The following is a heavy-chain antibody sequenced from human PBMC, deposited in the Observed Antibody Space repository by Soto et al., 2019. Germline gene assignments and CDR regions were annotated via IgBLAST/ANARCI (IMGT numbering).Heavy chain of an antibody. CDR2: INHSGST. Sequence: QVQLQQWGAGLLKPSETLSLTCAVYGGSFSGYYWSWIRQPPGKGLEWIGEINHSGSTNYNPSLKSRVTISVATSKNQFSLKLSSVTAADTAVYYCARGTEYSSSWYYFDYWGQGTLVTVSS. V-gene: IGHV4-34*01. CDR1: GGSFSGYY. D-gene: IGHD6-13*01. CDR3: ARGTEYSSSWYYFDY. J-gene: IGHJ4*02.